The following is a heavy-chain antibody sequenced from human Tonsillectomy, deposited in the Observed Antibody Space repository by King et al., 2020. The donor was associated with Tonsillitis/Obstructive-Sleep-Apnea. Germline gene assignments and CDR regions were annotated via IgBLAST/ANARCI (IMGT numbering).Heavy chain of an antibody. Sequence: PLQESGPGLVKPSETLSLTCTVSGGSLSSSSYYWGWIRQPPGKGLEWIGTIYYSGSTYYNPSLKSRVTISVDTSKNQFSLKLSSVTAADTAVYYCAKVAGIAVAGNFDYWGQGTLVTVSS. CDR1: GGSLSSSSYY. D-gene: IGHD6-19*01. CDR2: IYYSGST. J-gene: IGHJ4*02. CDR3: AKVAGIAVAGNFDY. V-gene: IGHV4-39*07.